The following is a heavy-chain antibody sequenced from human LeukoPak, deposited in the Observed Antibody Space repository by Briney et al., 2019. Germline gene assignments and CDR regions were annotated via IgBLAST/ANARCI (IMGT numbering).Heavy chain of an antibody. Sequence: SVKVSCTASGGTFSSYAISWVRQAPGQGLEWMGRIIPILGIANYAQKFQGRVTITADKSTSTAYMELSSLRSEDTAVYYCARDSPPLIVVVIPFYYYGMDVWGQGTTVTVSS. CDR3: ARDSPPLIVVVIPFYYYGMDV. CDR1: GGTFSSYA. J-gene: IGHJ6*02. CDR2: IIPILGIA. D-gene: IGHD3-22*01. V-gene: IGHV1-69*04.